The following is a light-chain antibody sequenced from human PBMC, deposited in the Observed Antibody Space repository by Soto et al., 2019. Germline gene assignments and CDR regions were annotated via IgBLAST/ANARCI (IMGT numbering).Light chain of an antibody. CDR3: QRQGT. V-gene: IGKV3-20*01. CDR2: AAA. Sequence: EIVLTKSPGTLSLSPGERATLSCRASRSLSSSYVVWYQQKPGQAPRLLIYAAARRATCIPDRFSGSGSPTDYTLTISRLKAEDCAVYYCQRQGTFGQGNRLEIK. J-gene: IGKJ2*01. CDR1: RSLSSSY.